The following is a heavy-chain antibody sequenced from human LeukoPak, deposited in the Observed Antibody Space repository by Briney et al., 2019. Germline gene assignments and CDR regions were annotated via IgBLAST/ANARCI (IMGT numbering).Heavy chain of an antibody. CDR2: ISYDGSNK. CDR3: AKGLGASLQGGYYGMDV. J-gene: IGHJ6*02. V-gene: IGHV3-30*18. Sequence: AGGSLRLSCAASGFTFSSYGMHWVRQAPGKGLEWVAVISYDGSNKYYADSVKGRFTISRDNSKNTLYLQMNSLRAEDTAVYYCAKGLGASLQGGYYGMDVWGQGTTVTVSS. CDR1: GFTFSSYG. D-gene: IGHD3-16*01.